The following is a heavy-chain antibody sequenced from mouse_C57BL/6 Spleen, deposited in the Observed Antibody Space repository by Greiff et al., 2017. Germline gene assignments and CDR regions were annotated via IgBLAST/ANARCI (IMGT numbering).Heavy chain of an antibody. CDR1: GYTFTSYG. V-gene: IGHV1-81*01. CDR2: IYPRSGNT. D-gene: IGHD2-4*01. CDR3: ARLEDYDQKEDY. J-gene: IGHJ4*01. Sequence: QVHVKQSGAELARPGASVKLSCKASGYTFTSYGISWVKQRTGQGLEWIGEIYPRSGNTYYNEKFKGKATLTADKSSSTAYMELRSLTSEDSAVYFCARLEDYDQKEDYWGQGTSVTVSS.